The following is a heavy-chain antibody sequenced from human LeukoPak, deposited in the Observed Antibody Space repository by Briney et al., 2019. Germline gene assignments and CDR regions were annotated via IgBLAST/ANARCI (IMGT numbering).Heavy chain of an antibody. D-gene: IGHD3-9*01. CDR2: ISSSSSTI. CDR1: GFTFSSYS. V-gene: IGHV3-48*01. Sequence: TGGSLRLSCAASGFTFSSYSMNWVRQAPGKGLEWVSYISSSSSTIYYADSVKGRFTISRDNAKNSLYLQMNSLRAEDTAVYYCARDETVLRYFDWFPGGFDYWGQGTLVTVSS. CDR3: ARDETVLRYFDWFPGGFDY. J-gene: IGHJ4*02.